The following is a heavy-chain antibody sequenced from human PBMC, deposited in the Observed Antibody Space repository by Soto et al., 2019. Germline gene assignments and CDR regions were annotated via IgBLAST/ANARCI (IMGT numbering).Heavy chain of an antibody. V-gene: IGHV4-4*02. Sequence: PSETLSLTCAVSGGSISSSNWWSWVRQPPGKGLEWIGEIYHSGSTNYNPSLKSRVTISVDKSKNQFSLKLSSVTAADTAVYYCAGSTLIAARPSNWFDPWGQGTLVTVSS. J-gene: IGHJ5*02. D-gene: IGHD6-6*01. CDR1: GGSISSSNW. CDR2: IYHSGST. CDR3: AGSTLIAARPSNWFDP.